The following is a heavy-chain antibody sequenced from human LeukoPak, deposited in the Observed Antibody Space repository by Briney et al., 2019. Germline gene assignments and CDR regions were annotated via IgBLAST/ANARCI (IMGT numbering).Heavy chain of an antibody. D-gene: IGHD2-15*01. CDR3: ARRCSGGSCYGYDAFDI. J-gene: IGHJ3*02. Sequence: ASVKVSCKASGYTFTSYDINWMRQATGQGLEWMGWMNPNSGNTGYAQKFQGRVTITRNTSISTAYMELSSLRSEDTAMYYCARRCSGGSCYGYDAFDIWGQGTMVTVSS. CDR1: GYTFTSYD. V-gene: IGHV1-8*03. CDR2: MNPNSGNT.